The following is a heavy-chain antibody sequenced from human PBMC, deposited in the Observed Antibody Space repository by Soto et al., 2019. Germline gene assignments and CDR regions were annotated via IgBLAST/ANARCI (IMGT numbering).Heavy chain of an antibody. V-gene: IGHV4-59*08. CDR2: IYYSGST. D-gene: IGHD5-18*01. CDR3: ARRRGYSLDY. J-gene: IGHJ4*02. CDR1: GGSISSYY. Sequence: SETLSLTCTVSGGSISSYYWSWIRQPPGKGLEWIGYIYYSGSTNYNPSLKCRVTISVDTSKNQFSLKLSSVTAADTAVYYCARRRGYSLDYWGQGTLVTVSS.